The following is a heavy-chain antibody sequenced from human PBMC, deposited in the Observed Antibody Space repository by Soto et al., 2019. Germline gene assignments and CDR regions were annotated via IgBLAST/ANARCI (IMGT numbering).Heavy chain of an antibody. CDR3: ARLRYYDSSWPFDY. CDR1: GGSISSSSYY. CDR2: IYYSGST. J-gene: IGHJ4*02. Sequence: QLQLQESGPGLVKPSETLSLTCTVSGGSISSSSYYWGWIRQPPGKGLEWIGSIYYSGSTYYNPSLKIRVTXXVXTXXNQFSLKLSSVTAADTAVYYCARLRYYDSSWPFDYWGQGTLVTVSS. V-gene: IGHV4-39*01. D-gene: IGHD3-22*01.